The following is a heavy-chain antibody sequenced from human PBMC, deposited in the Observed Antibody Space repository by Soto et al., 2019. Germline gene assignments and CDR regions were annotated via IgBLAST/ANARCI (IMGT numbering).Heavy chain of an antibody. CDR3: TTAFEY. V-gene: IGHV3-74*02. J-gene: IGHJ4*02. Sequence: EVQLAESGGGSVLPGGSLRLSCAASGSTFTNYWIHWVRQAPGKGLVWVARIDIDGSGTSYADFVKGRFTISRDNAKNTVYLQMSSLSVEDTALYYCTTAFEYWGQGAPVTVSP. CDR1: GSTFTNYW. CDR2: IDIDGSGT.